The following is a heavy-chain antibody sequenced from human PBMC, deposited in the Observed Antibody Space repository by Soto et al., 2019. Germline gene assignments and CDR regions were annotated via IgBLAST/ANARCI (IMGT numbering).Heavy chain of an antibody. J-gene: IGHJ5*02. CDR2: IYYSGST. CDR1: VGSILPVD. Sequence: LTCPHCVGSILPVDSARIRQPPGKGLEWIGYIYYSGSTNYNPSLKSRVTISVDTSKNQFSLKLSSVTAADTAVNYCARGMITFGGVNLIDRWGQG. V-gene: IGHV4-59*01. CDR3: ARGMITFGGVNLIDR. D-gene: IGHD3-16*01.